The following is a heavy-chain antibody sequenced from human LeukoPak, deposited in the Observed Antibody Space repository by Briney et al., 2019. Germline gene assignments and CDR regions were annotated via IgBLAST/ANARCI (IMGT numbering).Heavy chain of an antibody. CDR2: FYNSGST. CDR1: GGSISSSNYY. J-gene: IGHJ4*02. CDR3: ARHDDSSGYQSY. Sequence: SETLSLTCTVSGGSISSSNYYWGWVRQPPGKGLEWIGSFYNSGSTYYNPFLKSRVTISVDTSKKQFSLRLTSVTAADTAVYYCARHDDSSGYQSYWGQGTLVTVSS. V-gene: IGHV4-39*01. D-gene: IGHD3-22*01.